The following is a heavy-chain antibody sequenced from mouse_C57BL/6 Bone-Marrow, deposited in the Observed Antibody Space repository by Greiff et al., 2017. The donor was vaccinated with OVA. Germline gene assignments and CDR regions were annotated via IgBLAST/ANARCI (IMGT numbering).Heavy chain of an antibody. J-gene: IGHJ1*03. CDR3: ARQECIYYYGSSYVGYFDV. Sequence: EVKLVESGGDLVKPGGSLKLSCAASGFTFSSYGMSWVRQTPDKRLEWVATISSGGSYTYYPDSVKGRFTISRDNAKNTLYLQMSSLKSEDTAMYYCARQECIYYYGSSYVGYFDVWGTGTTVTVSS. D-gene: IGHD1-1*01. CDR1: GFTFSSYG. V-gene: IGHV5-6*01. CDR2: ISSGGSYT.